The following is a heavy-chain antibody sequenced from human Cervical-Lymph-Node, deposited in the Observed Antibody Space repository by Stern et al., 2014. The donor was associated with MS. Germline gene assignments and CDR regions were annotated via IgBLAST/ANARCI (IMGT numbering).Heavy chain of an antibody. CDR3: ARRGSARRGSGWLDP. CDR2: ISPVLSTI. D-gene: IGHD3-10*01. CDR1: GGTSNSHG. J-gene: IGHJ5*02. V-gene: IGHV1-69*01. Sequence: QVQLVEAGAEAKKPVSSVKVSCKASGGTSNSHGISWVLPAPGQGLEWMGGISPVLSTIDYAQKFQGRVTITADESTSTTYMELSSLRSEDTAVYYCARRGSARRGSGWLDPWGQGTLVTVSS.